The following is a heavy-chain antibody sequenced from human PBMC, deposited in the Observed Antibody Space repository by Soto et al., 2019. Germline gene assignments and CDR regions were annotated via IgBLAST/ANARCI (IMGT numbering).Heavy chain of an antibody. Sequence: QITLKESGPTLVKPTQTLTLTCTFSGFSLSTSGVGVGWIRQTPGKALEWVALIYWDDDKRYSPSLKSRLTITKDTSTNQVVLAMTNMDPVDTATYYCAHAFSSGTFDRWGQGALVTVSS. V-gene: IGHV2-5*02. CDR1: GFSLSTSGVG. CDR3: AHAFSSGTFDR. D-gene: IGHD6-19*01. CDR2: IYWDDDK. J-gene: IGHJ4*01.